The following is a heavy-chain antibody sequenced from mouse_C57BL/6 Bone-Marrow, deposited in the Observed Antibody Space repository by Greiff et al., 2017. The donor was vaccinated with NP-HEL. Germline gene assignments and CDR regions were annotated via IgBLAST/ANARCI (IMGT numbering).Heavy chain of an antibody. V-gene: IGHV5-2*01. J-gene: IGHJ3*01. CDR1: EYEFTSHE. CDR2: INSDGGST. CDR3: ARHDGYYWFAY. D-gene: IGHD2-3*01. Sequence: EVQGVESGGGLVQPGESLKLSCASTEYEFTSHEMSWVRKTPEKGLELVADINSDGGSTYYPDTMERRFIISRDNTKKTLYLQMSSLRSEDTAVDYCARHDGYYWFAYWGQGTLVTVSA.